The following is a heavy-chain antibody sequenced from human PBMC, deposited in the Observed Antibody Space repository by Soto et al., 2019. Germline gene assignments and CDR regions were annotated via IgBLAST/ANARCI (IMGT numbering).Heavy chain of an antibody. Sequence: GGSLRLSCAASGLTFSSYSMNWVRQAPGKGLEWVSSISSSSSYIYYADSVKGRFTISRDNAKNSLYLQMNSLRAEDTAVYYCARADGENYDILTGYYLGWSMAVWGQGTTVTVSS. CDR1: GLTFSSYS. J-gene: IGHJ6*02. V-gene: IGHV3-21*01. CDR3: ARADGENYDILTGYYLGWSMAV. D-gene: IGHD3-9*01. CDR2: ISSSSSYI.